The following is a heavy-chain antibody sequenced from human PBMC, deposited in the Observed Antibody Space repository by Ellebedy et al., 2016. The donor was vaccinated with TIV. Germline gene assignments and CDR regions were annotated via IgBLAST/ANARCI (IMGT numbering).Heavy chain of an antibody. J-gene: IGHJ4*02. CDR2: IKENGGDK. CDR3: ATDLHPFTRGWGY. V-gene: IGHV3-7*01. Sequence: ASVKVSCKVSGYTLTELSMHWVRQAPGKGLEWVANIKENGGDKYYVDSVKGRFTISRDVAKNSVYLQMNGLRVEDTGIYYCATDLHPFTRGWGYWGQGTLVTVSS. D-gene: IGHD3-10*01. CDR1: GYTLTELS.